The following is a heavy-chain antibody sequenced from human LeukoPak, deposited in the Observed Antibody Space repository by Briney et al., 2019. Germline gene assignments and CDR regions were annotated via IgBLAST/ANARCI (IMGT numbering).Heavy chain of an antibody. CDR1: GYTFTGYY. V-gene: IGHV1-18*04. J-gene: IGHJ4*02. CDR3: ARAKGRRYSSSWYDY. Sequence: GASVKVSCKASGYTFTGYYMHWVRQAPGQGLEWMGWISAYNGNTNYAQKLQGRVTMTTDTSTSTAYMELRSLRSDDTAVYYCARAKGRRYSSSWYDYWGQGTLVTVSS. CDR2: ISAYNGNT. D-gene: IGHD6-13*01.